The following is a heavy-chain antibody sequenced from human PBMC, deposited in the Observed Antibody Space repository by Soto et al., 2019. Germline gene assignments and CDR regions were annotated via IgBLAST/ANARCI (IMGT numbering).Heavy chain of an antibody. J-gene: IGHJ4*02. CDR1: GCTFSSYA. D-gene: IGHD5-18*01. CDR3: ARVVSAMVRYGLSPIDY. CDR2: IIPIFGTA. Sequence: GASVKVSCKASGCTFSSYAISCVRQAPGQGLEWMGGIIPIFGTANYAQKFQGRVTITADESTSTAYMELSSLRSEDTAVYYCARVVSAMVRYGLSPIDYWGQGTLVTVSS. V-gene: IGHV1-69*13.